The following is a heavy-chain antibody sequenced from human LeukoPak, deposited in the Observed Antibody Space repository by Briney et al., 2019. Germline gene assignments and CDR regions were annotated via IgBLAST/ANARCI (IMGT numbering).Heavy chain of an antibody. Sequence: GGSLRLSCSASGFDLSPYTMNWVRQAPGKGLEWVASISSTSSYMYYGDSLKGRLTISRDNAKNTLYLQLGSLRAEDTATYYCARSVTTFLSRGQGTLVIVSS. V-gene: IGHV3-21*01. CDR3: ARSVTTFLS. D-gene: IGHD3-16*01. CDR2: ISSTSSYM. CDR1: GFDLSPYT. J-gene: IGHJ4*02.